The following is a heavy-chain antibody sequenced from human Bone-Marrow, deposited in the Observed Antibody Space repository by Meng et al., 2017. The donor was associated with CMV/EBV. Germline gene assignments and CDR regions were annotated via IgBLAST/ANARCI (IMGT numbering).Heavy chain of an antibody. Sequence: GESLKISCSASGFTFSTYSMNWVRQAPGKGLEWVSSISPTSSYIFYADSVKGRFTISRDNAKNSLYLQMNSLRAEDTALYYCAKDEREAFDIWGQGTMVTVSS. J-gene: IGHJ3*02. V-gene: IGHV3-21*04. CDR3: AKDEREAFDI. CDR2: ISPTSSYI. CDR1: GFTFSTYS. D-gene: IGHD1-26*01.